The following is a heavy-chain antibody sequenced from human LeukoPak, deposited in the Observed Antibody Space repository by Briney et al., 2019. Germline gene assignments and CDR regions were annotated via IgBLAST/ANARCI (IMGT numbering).Heavy chain of an antibody. D-gene: IGHD5-12*01. CDR1: GLTFRDAC. Sequence: PGESLRLSCVLSGLTFRDACMRWVRQAPGEGVEWVARIRNVRITDYAAPVQGRFSISRDNSKNTVYLQMNSLGTEDTGMYFCTWMATIVTIDYWGQGTLVTVSS. CDR2: IRNVRIT. V-gene: IGHV3-15*01. J-gene: IGHJ4*02. CDR3: TWMATIVTIDY.